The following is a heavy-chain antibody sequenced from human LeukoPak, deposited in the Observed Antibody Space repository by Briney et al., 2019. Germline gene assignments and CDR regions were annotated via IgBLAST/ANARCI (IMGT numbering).Heavy chain of an antibody. D-gene: IGHD6-25*01. V-gene: IGHV3-74*01. CDR2: INSDGSST. J-gene: IGHJ4*02. CDR3: ARLGSQGGVAALDY. Sequence: GGSLRLSCAASGFTFSSSAMSWVRQVPGKGLVWVSRINSDGSSTSYADSVKGRFTISRDNAKNTLYLQMNSLRAEDTAVYYCARLGSQGGVAALDYWGQGTLVTVSS. CDR1: GFTFSSSA.